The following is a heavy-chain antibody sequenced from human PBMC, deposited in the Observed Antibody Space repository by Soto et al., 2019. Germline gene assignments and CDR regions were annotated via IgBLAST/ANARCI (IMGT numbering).Heavy chain of an antibody. CDR3: AKDGGTGAFDI. D-gene: IGHD3-10*01. CDR2: ISWNSGSI. Sequence: DVQLVESGGGLVQPGRSLRLSCAASGFTFDDYAMHWVRQAPGKGLEWVSGISWNSGSIGYADSVKGRFTISRDNAKNSLYLQMNSLRAEDTALYYCAKDGGTGAFDIWGQGTMVTVSS. V-gene: IGHV3-9*01. CDR1: GFTFDDYA. J-gene: IGHJ3*02.